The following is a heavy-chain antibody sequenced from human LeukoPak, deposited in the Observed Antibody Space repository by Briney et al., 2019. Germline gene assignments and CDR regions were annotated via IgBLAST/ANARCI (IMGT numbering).Heavy chain of an antibody. CDR2: IYTSGST. Sequence: SEALSLTCTVSGGSISSGSYYWSWIRQPAGKGLEWIGRIYTSGSTYYNPSLKSRVTISVDTSKNQFSLKLSSVTAADTAVYYCARGPGTTGTDNWFDPWGQGTLVTVSS. CDR3: ARGPGTTGTDNWFDP. J-gene: IGHJ5*02. CDR1: GGSISSGSYY. V-gene: IGHV4-61*02. D-gene: IGHD1-1*01.